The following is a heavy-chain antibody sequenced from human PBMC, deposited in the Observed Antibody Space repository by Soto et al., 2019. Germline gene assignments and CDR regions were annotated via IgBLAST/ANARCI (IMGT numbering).Heavy chain of an antibody. V-gene: IGHV3-30*18. J-gene: IGHJ4*02. Sequence: QVQLVESGGGVVQPGRSLRLSCAASGFTFSAYGMHWVRQAPGKGPEWLGVISFDGVNEYYADPVEGRFSISRDNSKNTLHVQMNSLRAEDTAEDYCAKTIDSPPGNSRGLGALLDYWGQGTLVTFS. CDR2: ISFDGVNE. CDR1: GFTFSAYG. D-gene: IGHD3-22*01. CDR3: AKTIDSPPGNSRGLGALLDY.